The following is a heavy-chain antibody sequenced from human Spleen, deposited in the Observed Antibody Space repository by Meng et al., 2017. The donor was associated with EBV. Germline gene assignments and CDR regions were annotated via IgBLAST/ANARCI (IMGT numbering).Heavy chain of an antibody. J-gene: IGHJ4*02. CDR2: IYTSGST. D-gene: IGHD3-22*01. Sequence: QRRLQHSGPGLVKPSQPLSLTCAGSGGSISSGGYYWSWLRQPPGKRLEWIGYIYTSGSTYYNPSLKSRPTISLDMSKNQFSLQLRSVTAADTAVYYCARAAYDVSGYFDYWGQGTLVTVSS. CDR3: ARAAYDVSGYFDY. CDR1: GGSISSGGYY. V-gene: IGHV4-30-4*01.